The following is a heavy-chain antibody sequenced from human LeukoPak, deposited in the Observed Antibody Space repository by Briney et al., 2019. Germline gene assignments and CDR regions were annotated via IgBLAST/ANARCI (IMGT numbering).Heavy chain of an antibody. J-gene: IGHJ4*02. CDR3: ARGEYYDSSGPYFDY. Sequence: SETLSLTCAVYGGSFSGYYWSWIRQPPGMGLEWVGEINHSGSTNYNPSLKSRVTISVDTSKNQFSLKLSSVTAADTAVYYCARGEYYDSSGPYFDYWGQGTLVTVSP. D-gene: IGHD3-22*01. CDR1: GGSFSGYY. V-gene: IGHV4-34*01. CDR2: INHSGST.